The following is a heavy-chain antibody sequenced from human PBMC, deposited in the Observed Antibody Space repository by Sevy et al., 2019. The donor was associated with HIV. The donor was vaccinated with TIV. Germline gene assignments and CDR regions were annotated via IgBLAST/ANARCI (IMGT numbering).Heavy chain of an antibody. Sequence: GGSLRLSCAASGFTFSDYYMSWIRQAPGKGLEWVSYISSSGSYIYYADSVKGRFTISRDNAKNSLYLQMNSLRAEDTAVYYCARGGTYYYDSSGHYAYAHWGQGTLVTVSS. D-gene: IGHD3-22*01. CDR3: ARGGTYYYDSSGHYAYAH. V-gene: IGHV3-11*04. CDR2: ISSSGSYI. J-gene: IGHJ4*02. CDR1: GFTFSDYY.